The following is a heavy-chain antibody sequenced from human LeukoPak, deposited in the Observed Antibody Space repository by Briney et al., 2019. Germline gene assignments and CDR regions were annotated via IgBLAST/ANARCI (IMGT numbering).Heavy chain of an antibody. V-gene: IGHV3-49*04. Sequence: GGSLRLSCTASGFTFGDYAMSWVRQAPGKGLEWAGFIRSKGYGGTTEYAASVKGRFTISRDDSKSIAYLQMNSLKTEDTAVYYCTRVRRGGVSYFDCWGQGALVTVSS. D-gene: IGHD3-16*01. J-gene: IGHJ4*02. CDR3: TRVRRGGVSYFDC. CDR2: IRSKGYGGTT. CDR1: GFTFGDYA.